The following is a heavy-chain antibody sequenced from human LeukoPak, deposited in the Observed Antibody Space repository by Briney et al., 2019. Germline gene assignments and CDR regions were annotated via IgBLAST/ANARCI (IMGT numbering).Heavy chain of an antibody. D-gene: IGHD3-9*01. J-gene: IGHJ4*02. Sequence: GRSLRLSCAASGFTFSSYGMHWVRQAPGKGLEGVAVISYDGSNKYYADSVKGRFTISRDNSKNTLYLQMNSLRAEDTAVYYCAKEWGHYDILTGYLNWGQGTLVTVSS. CDR1: GFTFSSYG. V-gene: IGHV3-30*18. CDR2: ISYDGSNK. CDR3: AKEWGHYDILTGYLN.